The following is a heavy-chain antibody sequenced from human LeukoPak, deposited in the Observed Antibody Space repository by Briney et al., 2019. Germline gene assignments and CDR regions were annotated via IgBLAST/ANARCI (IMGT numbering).Heavy chain of an antibody. CDR1: GGSISGSSYY. V-gene: IGHV4-39*01. Sequence: PSETLSLTCNVSGGSISGSSYYWGWIRQPPGKGLEWIGSIYYSGTTYYNPSLKSRVTISVDTYKNQFSLKLSSVTAADTAIYYCAARRDGYLWGQGTLVTVSS. D-gene: IGHD5-24*01. CDR3: AARRDGYL. J-gene: IGHJ5*02. CDR2: IYYSGTT.